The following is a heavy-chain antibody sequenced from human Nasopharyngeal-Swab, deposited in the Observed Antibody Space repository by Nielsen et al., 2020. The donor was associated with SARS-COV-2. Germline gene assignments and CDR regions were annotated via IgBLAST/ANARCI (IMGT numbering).Heavy chain of an antibody. CDR3: ATPWELSAY. CDR2: IYYSGST. Sequence: WIRQPPGKGLEWIGSIYYSGSTYYNPSLKSRVTISVNTSKNQFSQKLSSVTAADTAVYYCATPWELSAYWGQGTLVTVSS. J-gene: IGHJ4*02. V-gene: IGHV4-39*01. D-gene: IGHD1-26*01.